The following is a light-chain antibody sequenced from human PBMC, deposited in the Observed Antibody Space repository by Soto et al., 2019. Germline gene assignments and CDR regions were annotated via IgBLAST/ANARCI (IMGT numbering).Light chain of an antibody. J-gene: IGKJ5*01. Sequence: IVMTQSPATLSVSPGERATLSCRASQSVSSSYLAWYQQEPGQAPRLLIYGAYTRATGIPARFSGSGSGTEFTLTISSLQSEDFAVYYCQQYNNWPPQITFGQGTRLEIK. V-gene: IGKV3-15*01. CDR1: QSVSSSY. CDR3: QQYNNWPPQIT. CDR2: GAY.